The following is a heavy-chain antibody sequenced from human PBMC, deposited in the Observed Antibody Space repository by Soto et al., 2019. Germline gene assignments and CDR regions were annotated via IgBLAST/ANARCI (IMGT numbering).Heavy chain of an antibody. J-gene: IGHJ6*02. Sequence: LRLSCAASGFTFSTYSMNWVRQAPGTGLEWVSSTSSSSSYIDYADSVKGRFTISRDNAKNALYLQMNSLRAEDTAVYYCARALKICSSSSCYDLGMDVWGQGTTVTVSS. CDR2: TSSSSSYI. CDR1: GFTFSTYS. D-gene: IGHD2-2*01. CDR3: ARALKICSSSSCYDLGMDV. V-gene: IGHV3-21*01.